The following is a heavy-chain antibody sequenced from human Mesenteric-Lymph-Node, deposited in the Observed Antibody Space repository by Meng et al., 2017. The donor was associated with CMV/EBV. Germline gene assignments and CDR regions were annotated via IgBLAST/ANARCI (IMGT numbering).Heavy chain of an antibody. CDR2: ISSSSSYI. J-gene: IGHJ6*02. D-gene: IGHD2-15*01. CDR3: ARDRGDCGSSSCLYGMDV. V-gene: IGHV3-21*01. Sequence: GESLKISCAASGFTVSNNWLNWVRQAPGKGLEWVSSISSSSSYIYYADSVKGRFTISRDNAKNSVYLQMNSLRAEDTAVYYCARDRGDCGSSSCLYGMDVWGQGTTVTVSS. CDR1: GFTVSNNW.